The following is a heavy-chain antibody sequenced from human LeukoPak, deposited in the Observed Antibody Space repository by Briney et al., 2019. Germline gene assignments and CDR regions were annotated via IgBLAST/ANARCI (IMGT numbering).Heavy chain of an antibody. CDR2: ISSDGSST. CDR1: GFTFTDYY. V-gene: IGHV3-74*01. D-gene: IGHD4-23*01. CDR3: ARESPYGGNYASDT. Sequence: GGSLRLSCAASGFTFTDYYMHWVRHAPGKGLVWVSRISSDGSSTRYADSVKGRFTISRDNAKNTLYLQMNTLRAEDTAVYYCARESPYGGNYASDTWGQGTRVTVSS. J-gene: IGHJ3*02.